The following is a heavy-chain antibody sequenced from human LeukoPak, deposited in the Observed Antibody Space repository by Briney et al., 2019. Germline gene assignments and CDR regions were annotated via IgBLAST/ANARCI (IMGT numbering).Heavy chain of an antibody. V-gene: IGHV3-48*02. D-gene: IGHD4-17*01. CDR2: ISISSSTI. Sequence: PGGSLRLSCAASGFTFITYAMNWVRQAPGKGLEWVSYISISSSTIYYADSVKGRFTIFRDNAKNSLYLQMNSLRDEDTAVYYCARGETAVTSYLHWGQGTLVTVSS. J-gene: IGHJ4*02. CDR3: ARGETAVTSYLH. CDR1: GFTFITYA.